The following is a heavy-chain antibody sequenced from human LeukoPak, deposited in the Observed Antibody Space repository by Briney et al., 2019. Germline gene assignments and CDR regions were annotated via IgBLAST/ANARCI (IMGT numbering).Heavy chain of an antibody. CDR2: INHSGSP. V-gene: IGHV4-34*01. J-gene: IGHJ4*02. D-gene: IGHD3-22*01. CDR3: ARYYYDSSGDD. CDR1: GGSFSGYY. Sequence: KTSETLSLTCAVYGGSFSGYYGSWSRQPPGKGLEWIGEINHSGSPNYNPSLKSRVTITVDTSKNQFSLKLSSVTAADTAVYYCARYYYDSSGDDWGQGTLVTVSS.